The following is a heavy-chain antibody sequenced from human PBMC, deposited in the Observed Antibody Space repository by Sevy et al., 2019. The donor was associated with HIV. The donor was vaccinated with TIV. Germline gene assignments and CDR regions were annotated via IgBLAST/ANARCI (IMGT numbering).Heavy chain of an antibody. CDR1: GFALSNYYA. Sequence: GGSLRLSCAASGFALSNYYAMHWVRQAPGKGLEWVALISYDGSDKYYADSVKGRFTISRDNFKNTLYLQMNSLTTEDTSVYYCARPRANYVDHYFFYAMDVWGQGTTVTVSS. V-gene: IGHV3-30-3*01. D-gene: IGHD4-17*01. J-gene: IGHJ6*02. CDR2: ISYDGSDK. CDR3: ARPRANYVDHYFFYAMDV.